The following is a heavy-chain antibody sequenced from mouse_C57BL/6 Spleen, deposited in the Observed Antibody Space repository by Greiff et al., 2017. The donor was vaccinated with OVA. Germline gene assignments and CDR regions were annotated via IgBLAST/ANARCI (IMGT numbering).Heavy chain of an antibody. D-gene: IGHD1-1*01. CDR1: GYTFTSYW. CDR2: INPSSGYT. V-gene: IGHV1-7*01. CDR3: ASITTVVGSYFDY. Sequence: VQLQQSGAELAKPGASVKLSFKASGYTFTSYWMHWVKQRPGQGLEWIGYINPSSGYTKYNQKFKDKATLTADKSSSTAYMQLSSLTYEDSAVYYCASITTVVGSYFDYWGQGTTLTVSS. J-gene: IGHJ2*01.